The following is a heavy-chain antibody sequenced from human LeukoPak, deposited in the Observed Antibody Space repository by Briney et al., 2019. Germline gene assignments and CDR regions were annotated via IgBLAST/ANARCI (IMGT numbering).Heavy chain of an antibody. Sequence: PGGSLRLSCAASGFTLGNYAMSWVRQAPGKGLEWVSAVSGGGGSAHYADSVKGRFTISRDNSKNALYLQMNSLRVEDTAVYYCAKVKTMVDYYFDFWGLGTLVTVSS. D-gene: IGHD4/OR15-4a*01. V-gene: IGHV3-23*01. CDR1: GFTLGNYA. CDR3: AKVKTMVDYYFDF. J-gene: IGHJ4*02. CDR2: VSGGGGSA.